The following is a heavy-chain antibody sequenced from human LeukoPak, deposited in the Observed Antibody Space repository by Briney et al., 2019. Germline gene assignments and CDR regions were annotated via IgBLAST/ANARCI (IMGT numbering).Heavy chain of an antibody. Sequence: SETLSLTCTVSGGSISIYYWTWIRQPPGKGLEWIGYIYYSGSTNYNPSLKSRVTISVDTYKNQFSLKLSSVTAADTAVYYCARGSGWYIFWGQGTLVTVSS. D-gene: IGHD6-19*01. V-gene: IGHV4-59*01. CDR1: GGSISIYY. CDR3: ARGSGWYIF. J-gene: IGHJ4*02. CDR2: IYYSGST.